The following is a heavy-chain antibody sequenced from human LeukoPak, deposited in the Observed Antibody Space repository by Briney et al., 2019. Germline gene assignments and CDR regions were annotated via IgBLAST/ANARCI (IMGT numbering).Heavy chain of an antibody. Sequence: ASVKVSCKASVYTFTTYEINGVRQATGQGLEWMGWMNPNSGNTGYTQKFQGRVTMTRNTSISTAYMELSSLRSEDTAVYYCARGRGSGHKENWFDPWGQGTLVTVSS. CDR1: VYTFTTYE. CDR3: ARGRGSGHKENWFDP. J-gene: IGHJ5*02. V-gene: IGHV1-8*01. D-gene: IGHD6-19*01. CDR2: MNPNSGNT.